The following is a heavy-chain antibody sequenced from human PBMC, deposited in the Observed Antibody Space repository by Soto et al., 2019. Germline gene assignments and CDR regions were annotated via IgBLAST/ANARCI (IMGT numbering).Heavy chain of an antibody. J-gene: IGHJ4*02. V-gene: IGHV1-2*02. CDR2: INPNSGGT. Sequence: ASVKVSCKASGYTFTGYYMHWVRQAPGQGLEWMGWINPNSGGTNYAQKFQGRVTMTRDTSTSTAYMELRSLRSDDTAVYYCARDVYDSSGYYRLDYWGQGTLVTVSS. CDR1: GYTFTGYY. D-gene: IGHD3-22*01. CDR3: ARDVYDSSGYYRLDY.